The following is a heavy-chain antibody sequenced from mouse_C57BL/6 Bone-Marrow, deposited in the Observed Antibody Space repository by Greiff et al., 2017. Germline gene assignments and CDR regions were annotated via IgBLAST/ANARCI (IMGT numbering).Heavy chain of an antibody. Sequence: VQLQQPGAELVKPGDSVKLSCKASGYTFTSYWMQWVKQRPGQGLEWIGEIDPSDSYTNYNQKFMGKATLTVDTSSITAYMQLSSLTSEDTAVYYCARLTLHAMDYWGQGTSVTVSS. V-gene: IGHV1-50*01. CDR1: GYTFTSYW. J-gene: IGHJ4*01. CDR3: ARLTLHAMDY. CDR2: IDPSDSYT. D-gene: IGHD1-1*01.